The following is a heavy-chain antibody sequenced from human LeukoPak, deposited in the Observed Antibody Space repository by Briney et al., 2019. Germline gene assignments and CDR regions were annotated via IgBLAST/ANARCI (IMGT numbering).Heavy chain of an antibody. J-gene: IGHJ4*02. CDR1: GDSISSGDYY. D-gene: IGHD5-12*01. V-gene: IGHV4-61*02. CDR3: ARSQMKWL. CDR2: ISSSGST. Sequence: SETLSLTCTVSGDSISSGDYYWSWIRQPAGKGLEWIGRISSSGSTNYNPSLKSRVTISVDTSKNQFSLKLSSVTAADTAVYFCARSQMKWLWGQGTLVTVSS.